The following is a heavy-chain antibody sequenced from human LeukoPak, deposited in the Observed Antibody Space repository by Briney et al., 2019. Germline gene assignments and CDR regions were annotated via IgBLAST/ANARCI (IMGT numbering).Heavy chain of an antibody. Sequence: GGSLRLSCTASGSTFTNYWMTWIRQAPGKGLEWVANINQDANLIRYVDSVKGRFTISRDNAKNSVYLQMNSLRVEDTAVYYCAKSEGYIPSYWGQGTLVTVSS. D-gene: IGHD5-18*01. CDR2: INQDANLI. J-gene: IGHJ4*02. CDR3: AKSEGYIPSY. V-gene: IGHV3-7*01. CDR1: GSTFTNYW.